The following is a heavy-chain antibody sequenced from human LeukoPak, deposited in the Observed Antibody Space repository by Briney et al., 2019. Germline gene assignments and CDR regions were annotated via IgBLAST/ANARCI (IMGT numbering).Heavy chain of an antibody. CDR1: GYTFTGYY. V-gene: IGHV1-2*02. Sequence: ASVKVSCEASGYTFTGYYMHWVRQAPGQGLEWMGWINPNSGGTNYAQKFQGRVTMTRDTSISTAYMELSRLRSDDTAVYYCARGVYDSSGYHGLYFDYWGQGTLVTVSS. CDR3: ARGVYDSSGYHGLYFDY. J-gene: IGHJ4*02. CDR2: INPNSGGT. D-gene: IGHD3-22*01.